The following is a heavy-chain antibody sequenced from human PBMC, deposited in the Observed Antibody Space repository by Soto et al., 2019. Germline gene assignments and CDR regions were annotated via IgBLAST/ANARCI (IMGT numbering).Heavy chain of an antibody. CDR2: INSDTSNT. V-gene: IGHV3-74*01. CDR3: ALEEQYLANFDY. J-gene: IGHJ4*02. D-gene: IGHD6-13*01. Sequence: EVQLVESGGGLVQPGGSLRLSCAASGIDFRRYWMHWVRQAPGKGLVWVARINSDTSNTEYADSVRGRFTISRDNAKNTLYLQMNSLRADDTAVYYFALEEQYLANFDYWGQGTLVTVSS. CDR1: GIDFRRYW.